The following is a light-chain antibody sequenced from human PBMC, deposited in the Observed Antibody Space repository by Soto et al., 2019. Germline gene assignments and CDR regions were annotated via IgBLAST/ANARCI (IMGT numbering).Light chain of an antibody. J-gene: IGKJ1*01. V-gene: IGKV1-5*01. CDR1: QSMNRY. Sequence: DIQMTQSPSTLSAFVGDRVTITCRASQSMNRYLAWYQQKPGEAPKLLIYDASNLQSGVTSRFSGTGSGTEFTLTITSLQPDDFATYYCQQYNSYWTFGQGTKVEVE. CDR3: QQYNSYWT. CDR2: DAS.